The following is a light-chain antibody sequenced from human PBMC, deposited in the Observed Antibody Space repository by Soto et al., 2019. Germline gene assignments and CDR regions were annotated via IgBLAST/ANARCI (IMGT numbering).Light chain of an antibody. CDR3: QQRSVWPIT. CDR1: QSVGSD. CDR2: GAS. Sequence: EIVMTQSPATLSVSPGERATLSCRASQSVGSDLAWYQHKPGQAPRLLIYGASTRATGIPARFSGSGSGTEFTLTISSLEPEDFAVYYCQQRSVWPITFGQGTRLEIK. V-gene: IGKV3-15*01. J-gene: IGKJ5*01.